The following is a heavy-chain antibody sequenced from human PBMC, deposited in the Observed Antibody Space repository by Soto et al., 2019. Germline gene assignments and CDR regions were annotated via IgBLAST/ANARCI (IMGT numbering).Heavy chain of an antibody. Sequence: ASVKVSCKASGYTFTGYYMHWVRQAPGQGLEWMGWINPNSGGTNYAQKFQGRVTMTRDTSISTAYMELSRLRSDDTAVYYCAREQGSSATYYYYYGTDLWGQGTPVTVSS. CDR3: AREQGSSATYYYYYGTDL. V-gene: IGHV1-2*02. CDR2: INPNSGGT. CDR1: GYTFTGYY. D-gene: IGHD6-6*01. J-gene: IGHJ6*02.